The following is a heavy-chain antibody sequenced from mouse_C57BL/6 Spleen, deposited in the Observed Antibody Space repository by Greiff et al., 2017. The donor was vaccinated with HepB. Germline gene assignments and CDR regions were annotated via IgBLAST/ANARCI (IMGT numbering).Heavy chain of an antibody. Sequence: QVQLQQSGPELVKPGASVKISCKASGYAFSSSWMNWVKQRPGKGLEWIGRIYPGDGDTNYNGKFKGKATLTADKSSSTAYMQLSSLTSEDSAFYFCARRDYGSSSDWYFDVWGTRTTVTVSS. CDR1: GYAFSSSW. J-gene: IGHJ1*03. CDR2: IYPGDGDT. D-gene: IGHD1-1*01. V-gene: IGHV1-82*01. CDR3: ARRDYGSSSDWYFDV.